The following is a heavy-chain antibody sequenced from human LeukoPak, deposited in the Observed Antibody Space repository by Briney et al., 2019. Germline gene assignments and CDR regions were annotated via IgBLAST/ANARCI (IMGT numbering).Heavy chain of an antibody. D-gene: IGHD2-15*01. J-gene: IGHJ3*02. CDR3: AREDMWAFDI. CDR2: IKPDGSDK. CDR1: GFTFSHYW. Sequence: GGSLRLSCAASGFTFSHYWMSWVRQAPGEGLEWVANIKPDGSDKYYVDSVKGRFTISRDNAKNSLYLQMDSLRAEDTAVYYCAREDMWAFDIWGQGTMVTVSS. V-gene: IGHV3-7*01.